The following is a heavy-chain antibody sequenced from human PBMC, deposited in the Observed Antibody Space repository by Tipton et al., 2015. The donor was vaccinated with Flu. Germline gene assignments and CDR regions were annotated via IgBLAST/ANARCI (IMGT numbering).Heavy chain of an antibody. V-gene: IGHV4-59*01. J-gene: IGHJ5*02. CDR2: IHYTGST. CDR1: GGSISSYY. Sequence: GLVKPSETLSLTCNVSGGSISSYYWSWIRQPPGKGLEWIGCIHYTGSTKYNPSLKSRVTLSVDTSKNQFSLKVTSVNAADTAVYYCARGVRPSNMVGGVINWSDPWGQGTLVTVSS. CDR3: ARGVRPSNMVGGVINWSDP. D-gene: IGHD3-10*01.